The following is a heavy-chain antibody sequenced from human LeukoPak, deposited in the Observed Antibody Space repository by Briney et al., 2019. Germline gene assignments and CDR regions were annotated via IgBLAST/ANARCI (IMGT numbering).Heavy chain of an antibody. D-gene: IGHD4-17*01. CDR3: ARGDDDGDHRGLHWFDP. V-gene: IGHV4-61*02. Sequence: SETLSLTCTVSGGSITRGTSYWSWLRQPGGKGLEWIGRIYHSGSTNYNPSLKSRVTISVDTSKNQFPLKLSSVTAADTAVYYCARGDDDGDHRGLHWFDPWGRGTLVTVSS. J-gene: IGHJ5*02. CDR1: GGSITRGTSY. CDR2: IYHSGST.